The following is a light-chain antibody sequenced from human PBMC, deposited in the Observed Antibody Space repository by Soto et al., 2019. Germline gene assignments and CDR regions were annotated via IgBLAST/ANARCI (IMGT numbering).Light chain of an antibody. CDR2: GAS. V-gene: IGKV3-20*01. J-gene: IGKJ1*01. CDR3: HQFYNSPSM. Sequence: DIVLTQSPGTLSLSPGERATLSCRASQSVSSTYLAWYQQKPGQAPRLLIFGASSRATGIPDRFSGSGSGTDFTLSISSLEPKDFAVYYCHQFYNSPSMFGQGTKVDIK. CDR1: QSVSSTY.